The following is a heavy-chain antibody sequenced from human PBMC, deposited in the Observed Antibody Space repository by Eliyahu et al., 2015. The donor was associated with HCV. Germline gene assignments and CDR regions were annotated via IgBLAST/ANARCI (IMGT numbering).Heavy chain of an antibody. J-gene: IGHJ4*02. V-gene: IGHV3-30*03. CDR2: ISYDGTND. D-gene: IGHD6-13*01. CDR3: ARDMLPYSSGWYYVEH. CDR1: GFTFRNYG. Sequence: QVQLVESGGGVVQPGRSLRLSCAVSGFTFRNYGMHWVRQAPGQGLEWVAFISYDGTNDYYADSVEGRFTISRDNSKSKLFLQMSSLRLEDTAIYFCARDMLPYSSGWYYVEHWGQGTLVTVSS.